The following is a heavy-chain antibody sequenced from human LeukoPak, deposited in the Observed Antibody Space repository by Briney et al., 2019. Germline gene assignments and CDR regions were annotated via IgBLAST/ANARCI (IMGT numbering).Heavy chain of an antibody. J-gene: IGHJ3*02. Sequence: ASVKASCKASGGTFSSYAISWVRQAPGQGLEWMGGIIPIFGTANYAQKFQGRVTITADESTSTAYMELSSLRSEDTAVYYCARGSSRGYAFDIWGQGTMVTVSS. D-gene: IGHD6-13*01. CDR3: ARGSSRGYAFDI. CDR2: IIPIFGTA. CDR1: GGTFSSYA. V-gene: IGHV1-69*13.